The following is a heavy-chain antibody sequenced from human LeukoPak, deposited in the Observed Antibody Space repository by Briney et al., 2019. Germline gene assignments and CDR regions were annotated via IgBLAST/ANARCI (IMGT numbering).Heavy chain of an antibody. CDR1: GFTFSDHY. V-gene: IGHV3-72*01. CDR3: ASRTTVSYDAFDI. Sequence: PGGSLRLSCAASGFTFSDHYIDWVRQAPGKGLEWVGRSRNKANSYTTEYAASVKGRFTISRDDSKNSLYLQMNSLKTEDTAVYYCASRTTVSYDAFDIWGQGTMVTVS. D-gene: IGHD4-17*01. J-gene: IGHJ3*02. CDR2: SRNKANSYTT.